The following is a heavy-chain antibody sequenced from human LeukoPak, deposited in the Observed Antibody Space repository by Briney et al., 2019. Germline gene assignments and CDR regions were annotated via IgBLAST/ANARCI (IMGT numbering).Heavy chain of an antibody. Sequence: ASVKVSCKASGYTFTSYYMHWVRQAPGQGLEWMGVIDPNGGGANYAQKFQGRVTITADESTSTAYMELSSLRSEDTAVYYCARDLGVPAAEDNWNYVPWWFDPWGQGTLVTVSS. V-gene: IGHV1-46*01. CDR1: GYTFTSYY. CDR2: IDPNGGGA. CDR3: ARDLGVPAAEDNWNYVPWWFDP. J-gene: IGHJ5*02. D-gene: IGHD1-7*01.